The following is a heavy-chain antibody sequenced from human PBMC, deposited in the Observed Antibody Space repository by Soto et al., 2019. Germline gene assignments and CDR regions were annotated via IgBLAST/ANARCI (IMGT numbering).Heavy chain of an antibody. D-gene: IGHD3-3*01. CDR1: GFTFSSYW. CDR2: INSDGSST. Sequence: GGSLRLSCAASGFTFSSYWMHWVRQAPGKGLVWVSRINSDGSSTSYADSVKGRFTISRDNAKNTLYLQMNSLRAEDTAVYYCAKSPMTFYSIFGVVSGQGDYYYYMDVWGKGTTVTVSS. CDR3: AKSPMTFYSIFGVVSGQGDYYYYMDV. V-gene: IGHV3-74*01. J-gene: IGHJ6*03.